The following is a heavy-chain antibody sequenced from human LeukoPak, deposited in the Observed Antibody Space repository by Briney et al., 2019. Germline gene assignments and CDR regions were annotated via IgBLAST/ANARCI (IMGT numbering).Heavy chain of an antibody. V-gene: IGHV3-23*01. CDR1: GFTFSSYA. CDR3: AKASASGSYAPYY. Sequence: PGGSLRLSCAASGFTFSSYATSWVRQAPGKGLEWVSAISGSGGTTYYADSVKGRFTISRDNSKNTLFLQMNSLRAEDAAVYYCAKASASGSYAPYYWGQGTLVTVSS. CDR2: ISGSGGTT. J-gene: IGHJ4*02. D-gene: IGHD3-10*01.